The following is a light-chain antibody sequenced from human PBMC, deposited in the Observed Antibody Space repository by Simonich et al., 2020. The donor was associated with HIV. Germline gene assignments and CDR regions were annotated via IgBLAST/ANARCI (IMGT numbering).Light chain of an antibody. CDR3: QQSYSIPFT. V-gene: IGKV1-NL1*01. Sequence: DIQMTQSPSSLSASVGDRVTITCRASQGISNSLAWYQQKPEKAPKLLLYAASRLESGVPSRFSGSGSGTHFTFTVSSLQPEDFATYYCQQSYSIPFTFGPGTKVDIK. CDR1: QGISNS. J-gene: IGKJ3*01. CDR2: AAS.